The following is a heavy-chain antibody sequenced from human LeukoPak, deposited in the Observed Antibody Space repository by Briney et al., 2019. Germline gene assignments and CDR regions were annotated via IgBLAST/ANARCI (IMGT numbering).Heavy chain of an antibody. CDR2: IYYSGST. CDR1: GGSISSYY. J-gene: IGHJ4*02. CDR3: ARQGGYSYGYYDY. Sequence: SETLSLTCTVSGGSISSYYWSWIRQPPGKGLEWIGSIYYSGSTNYNPSLKSRVTISVGTSKNQFSLKLSSVTAADTAAYYCARQGGYSYGYYDYWGQGTLVTVSS. D-gene: IGHD5-18*01. V-gene: IGHV4-59*08.